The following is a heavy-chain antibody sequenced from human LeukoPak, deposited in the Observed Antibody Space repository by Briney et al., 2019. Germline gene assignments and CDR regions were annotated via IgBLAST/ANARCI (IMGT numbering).Heavy chain of an antibody. Sequence: GGSLRLSCAASGFTFSSYAMNWVRQAPGKGLECVANINQDGSDKYYVDSVKGRFTISRDNTKNSLYLQMNSLRAEDTAVYYCVGGDYWGQGTLVTVSS. CDR2: INQDGSDK. CDR3: VGGDY. J-gene: IGHJ4*02. CDR1: GFTFSSYA. V-gene: IGHV3-7*01.